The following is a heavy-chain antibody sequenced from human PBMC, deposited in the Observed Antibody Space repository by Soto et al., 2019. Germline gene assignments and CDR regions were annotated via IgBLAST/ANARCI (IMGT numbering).Heavy chain of an antibody. CDR3: ARAGNSAYYYYGMDV. D-gene: IGHD4-4*01. CDR2: IIPIFGTA. Sequence: GASLNISCTASGGTFSSYAISWVRQAPGQGLEWMGGIIPIFGTANYAQKFQGRVTITADKSTSTAYMELSSLRSEDTAVYYCARAGNSAYYYYGMDVWGKWTLVTVSS. CDR1: GGTFSSYA. J-gene: IGHJ6*04. V-gene: IGHV1-69*06.